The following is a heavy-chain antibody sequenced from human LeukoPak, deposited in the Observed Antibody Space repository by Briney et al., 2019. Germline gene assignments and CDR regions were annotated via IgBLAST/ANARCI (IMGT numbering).Heavy chain of an antibody. CDR2: IYHSGST. V-gene: IGHV4-4*02. CDR1: GGSISSSNW. CDR3: ARGGYGFYYYYGMDV. Sequence: PSETLSLTCAVSGGSISSSNWWSWVRQPPGKGLEWIGEIYHSGSTNYNPSLKSRVTISVDKSKNQFSLKLSSVTAADTAVYYCARGGYGFYYYYGMDVWGQGTTVTVSS. D-gene: IGHD4-17*01. J-gene: IGHJ6*02.